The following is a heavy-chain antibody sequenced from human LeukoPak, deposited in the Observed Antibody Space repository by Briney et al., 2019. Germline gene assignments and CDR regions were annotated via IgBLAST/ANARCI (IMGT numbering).Heavy chain of an antibody. J-gene: IGHJ4*02. CDR2: IYYSGST. V-gene: IGHV4-59*01. D-gene: IGHD3-22*01. CDR1: GGSISRYY. CDR3: ARSTSGSYDY. Sequence: SETLSLTCTVSGGSISRYYWSWIRQPPGKGVEWIGYIYYSGSTNYNPSLKSRVTISVDTSKNQFSLKLSSVTAADTAVYYCARSTSGSYDYWGQGTLVTVSS.